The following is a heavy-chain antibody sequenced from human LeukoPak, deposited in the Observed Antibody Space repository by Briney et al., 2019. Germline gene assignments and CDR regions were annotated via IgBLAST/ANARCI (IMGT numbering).Heavy chain of an antibody. CDR1: GFVFSSYW. V-gene: IGHV3-7*01. D-gene: IGHD2-2*01. CDR2: MNQDGSEQ. CDR3: ARSFSDSSTGCFISCGFDT. J-gene: IGHJ5*02. Sequence: GGSLRLSCTASGFVFSSYWMTWVRQSPEKGLEWVANMNQDGSEQNYVDSVKGRFTISRDNVKNSLYLQMNGQRAEDTAVYFCARSFSDSSTGCFISCGFDTWGQGTQVTVSS.